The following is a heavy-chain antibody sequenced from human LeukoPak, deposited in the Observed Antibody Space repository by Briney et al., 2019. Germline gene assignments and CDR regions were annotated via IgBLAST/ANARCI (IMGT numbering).Heavy chain of an antibody. CDR1: GGSISSSSYY. Sequence: SETLSLTCTVSGGSISSSSYYWGWVRQPPGKGLEWIGSIYYSGSTSYNPSLKSRVTISVDTSKNQFSLKLSSVTAADTAVYYCARRWQIPDAFNIWGQGTMVTVSS. J-gene: IGHJ3*02. CDR2: IYYSGST. V-gene: IGHV4-39*01. CDR3: ARRWQIPDAFNI. D-gene: IGHD2-15*01.